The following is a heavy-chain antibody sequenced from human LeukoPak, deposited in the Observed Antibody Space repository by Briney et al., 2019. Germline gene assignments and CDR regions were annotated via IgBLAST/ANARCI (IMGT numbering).Heavy chain of an antibody. D-gene: IGHD1-1*01. V-gene: IGHV1-18*01. CDR3: ARGGDNYMDF. J-gene: IGHJ4*02. CDR1: GCTFTDYG. CDR2: IRVYNGDT. Sequence: ASVKVSCKASGCTFTDYGLSWVRQAPGQGLEWMGWIRVYNGDTNYAQKFQGRLTVTTDPSTSTAYMELRSLRSDDTAAYYCARGGDNYMDFWGQGTLVTISS.